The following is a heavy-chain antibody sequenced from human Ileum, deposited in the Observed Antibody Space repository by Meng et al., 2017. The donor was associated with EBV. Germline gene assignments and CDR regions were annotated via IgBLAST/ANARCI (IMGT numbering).Heavy chain of an antibody. V-gene: IGHV4-4*02. J-gene: IGHJ4*02. CDR1: GGSISVINW. Sequence: QVKLQGSGPGLVNPSGTLSLTCAGSGGSISVINWWSWVRQSPEKGLEWIGEMSDSGITHYNPSLKSRVTISADKSNNQFSLKLTSVTSADTAVYFCAKNGEKYFEYWGQGTLVTVSS. CDR3: AKNGEKYFEY. CDR2: MSDSGIT.